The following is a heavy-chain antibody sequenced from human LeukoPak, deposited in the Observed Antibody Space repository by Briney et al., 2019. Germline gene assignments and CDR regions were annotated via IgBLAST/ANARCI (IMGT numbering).Heavy chain of an antibody. Sequence: GGSLRLSCAASGFSVSINYMSWVRQAPGKGLEWVSVISSGGTTYYADSVKGRFTISRDNSKNTLYMQMNSLRAEDTTVYYCAKAVVIVPTATPFDYWGQGTLVTVSS. D-gene: IGHD2-2*01. CDR2: ISSGGTT. J-gene: IGHJ4*02. V-gene: IGHV3-66*01. CDR3: AKAVVIVPTATPFDY. CDR1: GFSVSINY.